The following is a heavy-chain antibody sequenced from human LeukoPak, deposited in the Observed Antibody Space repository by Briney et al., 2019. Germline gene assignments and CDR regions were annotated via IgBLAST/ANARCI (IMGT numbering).Heavy chain of an antibody. V-gene: IGHV3-30*18. CDR2: ISYDGSNK. D-gene: IGHD2-15*01. J-gene: IGHJ4*02. CDR3: AKDTDCSGGSCLDY. CDR1: GFTFSSYG. Sequence: PGGSLRLSCAASGFTFSSYGMHWVRQAPGKGLEWVAVISYDGSNKYYADSVKGRFTISRDNSKNTLYLQMNSLRAEDTAVYYCAKDTDCSGGSCLDYWGQGTLVTVSS.